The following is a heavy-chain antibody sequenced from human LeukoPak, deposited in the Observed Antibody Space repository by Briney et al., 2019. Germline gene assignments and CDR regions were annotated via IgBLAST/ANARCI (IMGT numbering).Heavy chain of an antibody. Sequence: SQTPSLTCAISGDSVSTTSGTWNWIRQSPSRGLEWLGRTYYGSKWYNDYAVSVQSRIAISADTSKNLFTLQLKSVTPADTAVYYCARGSSSYGMVVWGQGTTVTVSS. CDR1: GDSVSTTSGT. CDR3: ARGSSSYGMVV. CDR2: TYYGSKWYN. V-gene: IGHV6-1*01. D-gene: IGHD6-6*01. J-gene: IGHJ6*02.